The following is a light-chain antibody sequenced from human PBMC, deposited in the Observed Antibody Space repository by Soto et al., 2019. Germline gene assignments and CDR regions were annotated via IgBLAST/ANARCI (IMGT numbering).Light chain of an antibody. J-gene: IGKJ1*01. CDR1: QSVSSSY. CDR2: GAS. V-gene: IGKV3-20*01. Sequence: VWTHAPCTLSLSPLERASLSCRASQSVSSSYLAWYQQKPGQAPRLLIYGASSRATGIPDRFSGSGSGTDFTLTISRLKPEDFAVYYCEQYGSSPQTFGQGTKVDIK. CDR3: EQYGSSPQT.